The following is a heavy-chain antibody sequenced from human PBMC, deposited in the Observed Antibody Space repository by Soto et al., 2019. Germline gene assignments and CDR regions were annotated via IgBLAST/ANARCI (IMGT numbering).Heavy chain of an antibody. D-gene: IGHD3-22*01. CDR1: GFTFSSYA. J-gene: IGHJ4*02. V-gene: IGHV3-30-3*01. CDR2: ISYDGSNK. Sequence: GGSLRLSCAASGFTFSSYAMHWVRQAPGKGLEWVAVISYDGSNKYYADSVKGRFTISRDNSKNTLYLQMNSLRAEDTAVYYCARELNPYDSSGYGYWGQGTLVTVSS. CDR3: ARELNPYDSSGYGY.